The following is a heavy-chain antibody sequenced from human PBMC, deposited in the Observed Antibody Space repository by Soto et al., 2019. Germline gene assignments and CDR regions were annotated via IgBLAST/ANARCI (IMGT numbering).Heavy chain of an antibody. V-gene: IGHV4-4*02. CDR3: TRHTSAQDAYDI. D-gene: IGHD3-10*01. CDR1: GGSISTTNW. Sequence: QVQLQESGPGLVKPSGTLSLTCAVSGGSISTTNWWTWVRQPPGKGLEWIGEVDHTGSTNYNPSLKSRVTISVDKYKNLFSLKLSAVTAADTAVYYCTRHTSAQDAYDIWGHGTVVTVSS. J-gene: IGHJ3*02. CDR2: VDHTGST.